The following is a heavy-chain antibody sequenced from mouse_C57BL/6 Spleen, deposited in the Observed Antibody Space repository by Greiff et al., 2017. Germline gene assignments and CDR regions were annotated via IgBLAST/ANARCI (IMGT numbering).Heavy chain of an antibody. CDR3: ARFSYYYGSSYWYFGV. CDR2: IYPGDGDT. CDR1: GYAFSSYW. D-gene: IGHD1-1*01. J-gene: IGHJ1*03. Sequence: QVQLQQSGAELVKPGASVKISCKASGYAFSSYWMNWVKQRPGKGLEWIGQIYPGDGDTNYNGKFKGKATLTADKSSSTAYMQLSSLTSEDSAVYFCARFSYYYGSSYWYFGVWGTGATVTVSS. V-gene: IGHV1-80*01.